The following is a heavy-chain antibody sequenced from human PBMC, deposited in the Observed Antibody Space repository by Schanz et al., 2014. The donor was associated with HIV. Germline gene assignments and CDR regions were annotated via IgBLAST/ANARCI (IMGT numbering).Heavy chain of an antibody. J-gene: IGHJ6*02. CDR1: GFTFSSYW. D-gene: IGHD1-1*01. V-gene: IGHV3-74*01. Sequence: EQLVESGGGSVKPGGSLRLSCAASGFTFSSYWMHWVRQAPGKGLVWVSRINSNEGTTDYADSVKGRFTISRDNSKSILYLQMSSLRREDTAVYYCAKERRERWLPGRGGLDVWGQGTTVAVSS. CDR3: AKERRERWLPGRGGLDV. CDR2: INSNEGTT.